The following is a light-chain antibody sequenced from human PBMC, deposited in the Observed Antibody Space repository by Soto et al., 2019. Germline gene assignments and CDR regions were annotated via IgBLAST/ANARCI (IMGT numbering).Light chain of an antibody. CDR3: TTWDDSLNGPV. J-gene: IGLJ2*01. CDR2: EVN. V-gene: IGLV2-14*01. Sequence: QSALTQPASVSASPGQSITISCTGTSSDVGGYKFVSWYQHHPGKAPKLMIYEVNNRPSGVPDRFSGSKSGTSASLAISGLQSEDEADYFCTTWDDSLNGPVFGGGTKLTVL. CDR1: SSDVGGYKF.